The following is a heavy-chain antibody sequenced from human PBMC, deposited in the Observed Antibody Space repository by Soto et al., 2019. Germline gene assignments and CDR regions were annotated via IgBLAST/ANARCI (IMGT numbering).Heavy chain of an antibody. CDR1: GFSISSGFY. Sequence: PSETLSLTCNVSGFSISSGFYWGWVRQPPGKGLEWIGAIYHSGTTYFNPSLKSRVTMTIDTSKNQFSLSLASVAAADTAMYYCARGMDLQDYWAQGTLVIVSS. CDR3: ARGMDLQDY. V-gene: IGHV4-38-2*02. CDR2: IYHSGTT. D-gene: IGHD6-13*01. J-gene: IGHJ4*02.